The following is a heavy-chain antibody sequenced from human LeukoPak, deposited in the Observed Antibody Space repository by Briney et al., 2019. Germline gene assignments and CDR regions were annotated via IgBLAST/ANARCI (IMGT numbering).Heavy chain of an antibody. CDR3: AREKDYGSGSYYTHYYYYYYMDV. V-gene: IGHV4-59*12. CDR2: IYYSGST. CDR1: GGSISSYY. Sequence: SETLSLTCTVSGGSISSYYWSWIRQPPGKGLEWIGYIYYSGSTNYNPSLRSRVAMSVDTSKNQFSLKLSSVTAADTAVYYCAREKDYGSGSYYTHYYYYYYMDVRGQGTTVTISS. D-gene: IGHD3-10*01. J-gene: IGHJ6*03.